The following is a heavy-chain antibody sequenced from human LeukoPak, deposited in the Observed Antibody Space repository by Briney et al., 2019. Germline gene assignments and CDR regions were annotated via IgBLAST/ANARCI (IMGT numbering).Heavy chain of an antibody. CDR2: IYPADPNT. CDR1: GFICTSYW. J-gene: IGHJ4*02. V-gene: IGHV5-51*01. D-gene: IGHD2-21*02. Sequence: LQICTQGGGFICTSYWSGVERPMPGKVLEWMGIIYPADPNTRDSPSFQGQVTISADKSLTTAYLQWSSLKASDTAMYYCVRARNGDYYWGDYWGQGTLVSVSS. CDR3: VRARNGDYYWGDY.